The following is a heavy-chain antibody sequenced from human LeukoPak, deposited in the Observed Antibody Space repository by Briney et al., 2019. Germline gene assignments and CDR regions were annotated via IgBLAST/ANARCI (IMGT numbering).Heavy chain of an antibody. CDR3: AKGAEIDH. CDR1: GLNFNNFA. V-gene: IGHV3-23*01. CDR2: MTVPADTT. J-gene: IGHJ4*02. Sequence: SGGCLRLSCAASGLNFNNFAISWVRQAPGKRLEWLSAMTVPADTTYYAECLKGPFTISRDYSKRMVFLQMNSLRVEDTAIYYCAKGAEIDHWGQGTLVTVSS.